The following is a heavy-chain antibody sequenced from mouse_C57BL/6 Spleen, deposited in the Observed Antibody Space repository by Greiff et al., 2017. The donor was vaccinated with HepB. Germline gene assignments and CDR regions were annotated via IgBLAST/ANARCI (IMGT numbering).Heavy chain of an antibody. CDR2: IDPENGDT. Sequence: EVQLQQSGAELVRPGASVKLSCTASGFNIKDDYMHWVKQRPEQGLEWIGWIDPENGDTEYASKFQGKATITADTSSNTAYLQLSSLTSEDTAVYYCTTPAYYSNYGYFDVWGTGTTVTVSS. CDR3: TTPAYYSNYGYFDV. V-gene: IGHV14-4*01. CDR1: GFNIKDDY. D-gene: IGHD2-5*01. J-gene: IGHJ1*03.